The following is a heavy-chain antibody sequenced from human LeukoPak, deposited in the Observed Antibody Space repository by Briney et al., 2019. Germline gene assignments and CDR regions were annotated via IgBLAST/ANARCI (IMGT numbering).Heavy chain of an antibody. CDR2: ITAIFRTT. D-gene: IGHD6-13*01. V-gene: IGHV1-69*13. Sequence: SVKVSCKTSGGTFNSYAISWVRQAPGQGLEWMGGITAIFRTTNYAQKFQGRVTITADESMSTVYMELSSLRSEDTAVYYCARGSSSYHLSWFDPWGQGTLVTVSS. CDR3: ARGSSSYHLSWFDP. CDR1: GGTFNSYA. J-gene: IGHJ5*02.